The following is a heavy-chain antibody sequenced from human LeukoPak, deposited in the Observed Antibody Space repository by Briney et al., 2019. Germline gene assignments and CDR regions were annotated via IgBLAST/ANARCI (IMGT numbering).Heavy chain of an antibody. CDR2: INHSGST. CDR1: GGSIISSSFW. J-gene: IGHJ6*03. Sequence: PSETLSLTCTVSGGSIISSSFWWGWIRQPPGKGLEWIGEINHSGSTNYNPSLKSRVTISVDTSKNQFSLKLSSVTAADTAVYYCARGESPRRVWFGEPRGYYYMDVWDKGTTVTISS. D-gene: IGHD3-10*01. V-gene: IGHV4-39*07. CDR3: ARGESPRRVWFGEPRGYYYMDV.